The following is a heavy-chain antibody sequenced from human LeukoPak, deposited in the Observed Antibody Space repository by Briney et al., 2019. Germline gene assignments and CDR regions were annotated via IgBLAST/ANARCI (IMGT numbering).Heavy chain of an antibody. CDR1: GFTFSNYD. CDR3: ARATQYSSFDY. J-gene: IGHJ4*02. Sequence: QPGGSLRLSCAASGFTFSNYDMHWVRQATGKGLEWVSAIGTAGDTYYPGSVKGRFTISRENAKNSLYLQMNSLRAGDTAVYYCARATQYSSFDYWGQGTLVTVSS. D-gene: IGHD6-6*01. CDR2: IGTAGDT. V-gene: IGHV3-13*01.